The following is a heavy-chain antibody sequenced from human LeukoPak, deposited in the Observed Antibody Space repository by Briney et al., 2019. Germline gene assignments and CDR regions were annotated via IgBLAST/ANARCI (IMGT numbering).Heavy chain of an antibody. D-gene: IGHD3-3*01. CDR3: ARDTNFDY. V-gene: IGHV3-30-3*01. J-gene: IGHJ4*02. CDR2: ISYDGSNK. CDR1: GFTFSSYA. Sequence: GGSLRLSCAASGFTFSSYAMHWVRQAPGKGLEWVAVISYDGSNKYYADSVKGRFTISRDNSKNTLYLQMNGLRAEDTAVYYCARDTNFDYWGQGTLVTVSS.